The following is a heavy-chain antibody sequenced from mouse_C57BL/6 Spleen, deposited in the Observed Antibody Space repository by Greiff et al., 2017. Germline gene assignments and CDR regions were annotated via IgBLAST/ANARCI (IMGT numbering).Heavy chain of an antibody. CDR1: GFTFSSYA. CDR2: ISSGGDYI. CDR3: TRDQGYGSAFAY. Sequence: EVMLVESGEGLVKPGGSLKLSCAASGFTFSSYAMSWVRQTPEKRLEWVAYISSGGDYIYYADTVKGRFTISRDNDRNTLYLQMSSLKSEDTAMYYCTRDQGYGSAFAYWGQGTLVTVSA. V-gene: IGHV5-9-1*02. D-gene: IGHD1-1*01. J-gene: IGHJ3*01.